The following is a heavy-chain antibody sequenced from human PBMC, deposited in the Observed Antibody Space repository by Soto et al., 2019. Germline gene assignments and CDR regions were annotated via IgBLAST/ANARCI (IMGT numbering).Heavy chain of an antibody. CDR1: GYTFTTYW. J-gene: IGHJ6*02. Sequence: EVQLVQSGAEVKKPGESLRISCKGSGYTFTTYWISWVRQMPGKGLEWMGRIDPSDSYTNYSPSFQGHVTISADESISTVYLQWSSLKASDTAIYYCARQGDEEQLGCYYYGLDVWGQGTTVTVSS. CDR2: IDPSDSYT. CDR3: ARQGDEEQLGCYYYGLDV. D-gene: IGHD6-13*01. V-gene: IGHV5-10-1*01.